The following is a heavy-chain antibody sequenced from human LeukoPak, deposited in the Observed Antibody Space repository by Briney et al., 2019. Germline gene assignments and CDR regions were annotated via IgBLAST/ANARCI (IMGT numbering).Heavy chain of an antibody. D-gene: IGHD3-22*01. Sequence: GGSLRLSCAASGLTFSSYAMSWVRQAPGKGLEWVSAISGSGGSTYYADSVKGRFTISRDNSRNTLYLQMNSLRAEDTAVYYCAKGGSFYYDTSGYLYWGQGTLVTVSS. CDR2: ISGSGGST. J-gene: IGHJ4*02. CDR1: GLTFSSYA. V-gene: IGHV3-23*01. CDR3: AKGGSFYYDTSGYLY.